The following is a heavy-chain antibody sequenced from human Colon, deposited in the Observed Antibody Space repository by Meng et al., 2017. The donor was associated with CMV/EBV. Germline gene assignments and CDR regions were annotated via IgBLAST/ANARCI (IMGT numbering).Heavy chain of an antibody. D-gene: IGHD3-10*01. Sequence: GGSLRLSCVASGFAFSESGMHWIRQSPGKGLEWVAGITWTSGSTGYADSVKGRFTISRDSTNKSLYLQMNTLRAEDTALYYCAKDRRLRDVILPSFDSWGQGTQVTVSS. CDR2: ITWTSGST. CDR3: AKDRRLRDVILPSFDS. V-gene: IGHV3-9*01. CDR1: GFAFSESG. J-gene: IGHJ4*02.